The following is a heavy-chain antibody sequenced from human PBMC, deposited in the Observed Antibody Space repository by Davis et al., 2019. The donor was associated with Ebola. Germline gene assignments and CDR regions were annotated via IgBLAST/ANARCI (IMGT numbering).Heavy chain of an antibody. CDR2: IWYDGSNK. Sequence: GGSLRLSCAASGFTFSGSAMHWVRQAPGKGLEWVAVIWYDGSNKYYADSVKGRFTISRDSSENTVYLQMDSLRAEDTAVYYCARSRRYSDNSAYYYFDYWGQGTLVTVSS. J-gene: IGHJ4*02. D-gene: IGHD3-22*01. CDR3: ARSRRYSDNSAYYYFDY. V-gene: IGHV3-33*08. CDR1: GFTFSGSA.